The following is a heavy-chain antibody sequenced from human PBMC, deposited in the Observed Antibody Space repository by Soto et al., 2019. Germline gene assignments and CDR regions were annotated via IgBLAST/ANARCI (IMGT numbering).Heavy chain of an antibody. CDR2: IYYSGST. D-gene: IGHD6-6*01. J-gene: IGHJ6*03. V-gene: IGHV4-31*03. CDR3: AGGIAARRYYYYYMDV. CDR1: GGSISSGGYY. Sequence: QVQLQESGPGLVKPSQTLSLTCTVSGGSISSGGYYWSWIRQHPGKGLEWIGYIYYSGSTYYNPSPESRVTISVYTSKNQFSLKLSSVTAADTAVYYCAGGIAARRYYYYYMDVWGKGTTVTVSS.